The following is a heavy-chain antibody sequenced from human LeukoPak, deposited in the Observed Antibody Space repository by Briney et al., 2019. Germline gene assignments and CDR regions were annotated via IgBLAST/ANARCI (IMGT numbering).Heavy chain of an antibody. CDR3: VRDLDLGGYSSFEY. Sequence: GGSLRLSCAASGFTFSSYFWMHWVRQGPGKGLVWVSRIKSDGSSSTYADSVKGRFTISRDNAKNSLYLQMNTLRAEDTAVYYCVRDLDLGGYSSFEYWGQGTLVTVSS. V-gene: IGHV3-74*01. CDR1: GFTFSSYFW. J-gene: IGHJ4*02. D-gene: IGHD4-23*01. CDR2: IKSDGSSS.